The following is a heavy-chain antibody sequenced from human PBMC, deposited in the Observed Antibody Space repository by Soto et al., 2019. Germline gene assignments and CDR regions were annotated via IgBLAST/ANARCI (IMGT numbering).Heavy chain of an antibody. V-gene: IGHV3-11*05. CDR1: GFTFSDSY. J-gene: IGHJ6*02. CDR2: ITSSGSYK. Sequence: QVQLVESGGGSVKPGGSLRLSCAASGFTFSDSYMSWFRQAPGRGLEGVSYITSSGSYKKYADPVQGRFPISRDNAKNSLYLQMNSRRAEDTAVYYCARELDGLDVWGQGTTVTVSS. CDR3: ARELDGLDV.